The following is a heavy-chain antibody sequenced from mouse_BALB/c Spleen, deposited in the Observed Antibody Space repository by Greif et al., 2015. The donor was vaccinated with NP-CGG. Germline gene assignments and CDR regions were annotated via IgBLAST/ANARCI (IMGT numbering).Heavy chain of an antibody. CDR3: ASGSSFDY. D-gene: IGHD1-1*01. J-gene: IGHJ2*01. CDR1: GFTFSDYY. Sequence: EVMLVESGGGLVKPGGSLKLSCAASGFTFSDYYMYWVRLTPEKRLEWVATISDGGSYTYYPDSVKGRFTISRDNAKNNLYLQLSSLKSEDTAMYYCASGSSFDYWGQGTTLTVSS. CDR2: ISDGGSYT. V-gene: IGHV5-4*02.